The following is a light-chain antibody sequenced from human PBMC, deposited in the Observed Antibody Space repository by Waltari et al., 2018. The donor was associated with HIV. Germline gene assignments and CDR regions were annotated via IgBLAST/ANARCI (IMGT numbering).Light chain of an antibody. J-gene: IGLJ2*01. CDR2: GN. CDR3: QTYDSSLSGSVV. CDR1: SSNIGARFD. V-gene: IGLV1-40*01. Sequence: QSVLTQPPSVSGAPGQTVTISCTGSSSNIGARFDVHWYQQIPGTARNILMDGNNRPSGVPDRFSGYKSGTSASLAITGLQAEDEADYYCQTYDSSLSGSVVFGGGTKLTVL.